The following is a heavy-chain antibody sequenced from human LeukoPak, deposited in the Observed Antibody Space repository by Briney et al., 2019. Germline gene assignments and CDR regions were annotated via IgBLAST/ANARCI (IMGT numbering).Heavy chain of an antibody. Sequence: SETLSLTCTVSGGSISSGSYYWSWIRQPAGKGLEWIGRIYTSGSTNYNPSLKSRVTISVDTSKNQFSLKLSSVTAADTAVYYCARVMYSNYGNYYYYMDVWGKGTTVTVSS. CDR3: ARVMYSNYGNYYYYMDV. D-gene: IGHD4-11*01. V-gene: IGHV4-61*02. CDR2: IYTSGST. CDR1: GGSISSGSYY. J-gene: IGHJ6*03.